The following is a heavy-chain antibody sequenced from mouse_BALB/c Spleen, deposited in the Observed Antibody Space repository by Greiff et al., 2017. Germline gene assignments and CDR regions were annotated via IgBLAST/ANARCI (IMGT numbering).Heavy chain of an antibody. Sequence: QVQLQQSGAELMKPGASVKISCKATGYTFSSYWIEWVKQRPGHGLEWIGEILPGSGSTNYNEKFKGKATFTADTSSNTAYMQLSSLTSEDSAVYYCARVTTVVATDAMDYWGQGTSVTVSS. J-gene: IGHJ4*01. CDR2: ILPGSGST. CDR3: ARVTTVVATDAMDY. D-gene: IGHD1-1*01. CDR1: GYTFSSYW. V-gene: IGHV1-9*01.